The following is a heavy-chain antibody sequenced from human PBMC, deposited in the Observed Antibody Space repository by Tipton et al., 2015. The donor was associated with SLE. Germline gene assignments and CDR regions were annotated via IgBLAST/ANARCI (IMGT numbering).Heavy chain of an antibody. Sequence: TLSLTCAVYGGSFSGYYWSWIRQPPGKGLEWIGEINHSGSTNYNLSLKSRVTISVDTSKNQFSLKLSSVTTADTAVYYCARQGPLWYYYYYMDVWGKGTTVTVSS. CDR2: INHSGST. J-gene: IGHJ6*03. D-gene: IGHD3-10*01. CDR1: GGSFSGYY. V-gene: IGHV4-34*01. CDR3: ARQGPLWYYYYYMDV.